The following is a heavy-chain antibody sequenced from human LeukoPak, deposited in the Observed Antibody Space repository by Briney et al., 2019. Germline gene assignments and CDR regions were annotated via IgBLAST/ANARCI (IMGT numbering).Heavy chain of an antibody. J-gene: IGHJ4*02. CDR1: GGSFSGYY. CDR2: INHSGST. V-gene: IGHV4-34*01. D-gene: IGHD2-2*01. CDR3: ARGSRSSTRPHFDY. Sequence: SETLSLTCGVYGGSFSGYYWTWIRQPPGKGLEWIGEINHSGSTNYNPSLKSRVTISVDTSKNQFSLKLSSVTAADTAVYYCARGSRSSTRPHFDYWGQGTLVTVSS.